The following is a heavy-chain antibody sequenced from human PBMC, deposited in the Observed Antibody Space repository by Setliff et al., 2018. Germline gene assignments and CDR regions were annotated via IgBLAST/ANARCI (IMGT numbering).Heavy chain of an antibody. CDR3: ARVRVGATNDAFDI. CDR2: INHSGST. Sequence: PSETLSLTCAVYGGSFSGYYWSWIRQPPGKGLEWIGEINHSGSTNYNPSLKVRVTVSVDTSKNQFSLKLSSVTAADTVLYYCARVRVGATNDAFDIWGHGTMVTVSS. D-gene: IGHD1-26*01. V-gene: IGHV4-34*01. CDR1: GGSFSGYY. J-gene: IGHJ3*02.